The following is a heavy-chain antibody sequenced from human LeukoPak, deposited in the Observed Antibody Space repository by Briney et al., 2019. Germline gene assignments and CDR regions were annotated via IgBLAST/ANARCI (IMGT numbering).Heavy chain of an antibody. CDR2: ISDNGAGT. D-gene: IGHD3-3*01. V-gene: IGHV3-23*01. CDR3: AKRSLSGTWYFDL. J-gene: IGHJ2*01. Sequence: GGSLRLSCAASGFTYSRYAMSWVRQAPGKGLEWVSSISDNGAGTFYADSVKGRFTISRDNSDKTLYLQMNSLRAEDTAVYYCAKRSLSGTWYFDLWGRGTLVIVSS. CDR1: GFTYSRYA.